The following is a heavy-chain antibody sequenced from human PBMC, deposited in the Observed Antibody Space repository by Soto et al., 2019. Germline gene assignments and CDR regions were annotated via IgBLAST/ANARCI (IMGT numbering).Heavy chain of an antibody. Sequence: VQLLESGGGLVQPGGSVMLSCAASVFTFSCYGMSCVRQAPGQWLECVSSISGSGCRTYYADSVKGRFTISKDNSKTTLYLQMSTLRAEETAVYYCANRNDYGSGSYYPFGTWGQGTMVTVSS. V-gene: IGHV3-23*01. CDR2: ISGSGCRT. CDR3: ANRNDYGSGSYYPFGT. CDR1: VFTFSCYG. D-gene: IGHD3-10*01. J-gene: IGHJ5*02.